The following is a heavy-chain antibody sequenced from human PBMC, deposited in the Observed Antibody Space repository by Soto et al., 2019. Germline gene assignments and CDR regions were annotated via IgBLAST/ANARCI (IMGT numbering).Heavy chain of an antibody. J-gene: IGHJ4*02. D-gene: IGHD4-17*01. CDR1: GGSISSGGYC. Sequence: QVQLQESGPGLVKPSQTLSLTCTVSGGSISSGGYCWSWIRQHPGKGLEWIGYIYYSGSTYYNPSLKSRVTISVDTSKTQFSRKLSSVTAADTAVYYCARSPEATVTAFDYWGQGTLVTVSS. CDR3: ARSPEATVTAFDY. CDR2: IYYSGST. V-gene: IGHV4-31*03.